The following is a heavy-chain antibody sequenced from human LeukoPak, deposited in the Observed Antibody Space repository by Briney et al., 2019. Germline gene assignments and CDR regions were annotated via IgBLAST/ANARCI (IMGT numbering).Heavy chain of an antibody. V-gene: IGHV3-23*01. CDR2: ISGSGGST. Sequence: PGGSLRLSCAASGFTFSSYAMSWVRQAPGKGLEWVSAISGSGGSTYYADSVKGRFTISRDNSKNTPYLQMNSLRAEDTAVYYCAKVIDDSSGYYHGNYFDYWGQGTLVTVSS. CDR1: GFTFSSYA. J-gene: IGHJ4*02. D-gene: IGHD3-22*01. CDR3: AKVIDDSSGYYHGNYFDY.